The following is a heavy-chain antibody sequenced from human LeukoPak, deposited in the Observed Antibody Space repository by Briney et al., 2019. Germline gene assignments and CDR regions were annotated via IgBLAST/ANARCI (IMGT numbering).Heavy chain of an antibody. J-gene: IGHJ4*02. CDR1: GFTFSSYA. V-gene: IGHV3-23*01. CDR3: AKDGSYGSGSSPPDYFDY. D-gene: IGHD3-10*01. CDR2: ISGSGGST. Sequence: GGSLRLSCAASGFTFSSYAMSWVRQAPGKGLEWVSAISGSGGSTYYADSVKGRFTISRDDSKNTLYLQMNSLRAEDTAVYYCAKDGSYGSGSSPPDYFDYRGQGTLVTVSS.